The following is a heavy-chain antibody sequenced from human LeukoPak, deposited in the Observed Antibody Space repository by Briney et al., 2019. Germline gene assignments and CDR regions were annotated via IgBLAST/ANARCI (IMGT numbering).Heavy chain of an antibody. V-gene: IGHV1-2*06. CDR1: GYTFTGYY. CDR3: ARDPDRLGYCSGGSCYYYMDV. J-gene: IGHJ6*03. Sequence: GASVKVSCKASGYTFTGYYMHWVRQAPGQGLEWMGRINPNSGGTNYAQKLQGRVTMTRDTSISTAYMELSRLRSDDTAVYYCARDPDRLGYCSGGSCYYYMDVWGKGTTVTVSS. D-gene: IGHD2-15*01. CDR2: INPNSGGT.